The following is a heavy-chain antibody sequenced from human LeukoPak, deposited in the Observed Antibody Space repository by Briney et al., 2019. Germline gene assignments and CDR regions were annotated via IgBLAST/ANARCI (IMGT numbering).Heavy chain of an antibody. Sequence: PGGSLRLSCAASGFSFSSSAMCWVCQAPGKGLKWVSTISGSGDSTYYADSVKGRFTISRDNCKSTLYLQMNSLRVEDTALYYCAKLVGGLPFDLWGQGTVVTVSS. CDR3: AKLVGGLPFDL. D-gene: IGHD1-26*01. V-gene: IGHV3-23*01. J-gene: IGHJ3*01. CDR1: GFSFSSSA. CDR2: ISGSGDST.